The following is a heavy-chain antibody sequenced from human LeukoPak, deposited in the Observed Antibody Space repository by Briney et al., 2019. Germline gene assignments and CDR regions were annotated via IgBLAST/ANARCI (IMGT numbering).Heavy chain of an antibody. CDR1: GGSIRSSDYY. CDR3: ASWGSNSGWYA. CDR2: IYYSGST. D-gene: IGHD6-19*01. J-gene: IGHJ5*02. V-gene: IGHV4-39*07. Sequence: KPSETLSLTCTVSGGSIRSSDYYWGWIRQPPGKGLEWIGCIYYSGSTYYNPFLKSRVTISVDTSKNQFSLKLSSVTAADTAVYYCASWGSNSGWYAWGQGTLVTVSS.